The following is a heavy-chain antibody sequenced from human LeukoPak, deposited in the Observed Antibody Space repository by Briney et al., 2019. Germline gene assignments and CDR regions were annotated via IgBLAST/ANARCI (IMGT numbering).Heavy chain of an antibody. CDR3: ARDRGGSYPYYYYMDV. D-gene: IGHD1-26*01. CDR2: ISSSSSYI. V-gene: IGHV3-21*01. CDR1: GFTFSSYS. J-gene: IGHJ6*03. Sequence: GGSLRLSCAASGFTFSSYSMNWVRQAPGKGLEWVSSISSSSSYIYYADSVKGRFTISRDNAKNSLYLQMNSLRAEGTAVYYCARDRGGSYPYYYYMDVWGKGTTVTISS.